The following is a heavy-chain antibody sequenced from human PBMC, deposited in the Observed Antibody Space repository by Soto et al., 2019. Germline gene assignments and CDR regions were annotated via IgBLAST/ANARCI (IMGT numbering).Heavy chain of an antibody. Sequence: ASVKVSCKASGYAFTSYAMHWVRQAPGQRLEWMGWINAGNGNTKYSQKFQGRVTITRDTSASTAYMELSSLRSEDTAVYYCARGGCSSTSCSATRPWFDPWGQGTLVTVSS. CDR3: ARGGCSSTSCSATRPWFDP. D-gene: IGHD2-2*01. J-gene: IGHJ5*02. CDR1: GYAFTSYA. V-gene: IGHV1-3*01. CDR2: INAGNGNT.